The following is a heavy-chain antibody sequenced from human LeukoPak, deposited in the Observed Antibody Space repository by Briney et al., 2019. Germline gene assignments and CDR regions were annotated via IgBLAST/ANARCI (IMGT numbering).Heavy chain of an antibody. CDR2: ISYDGSNK. J-gene: IGHJ5*02. CDR1: GFTFSNYP. CDR3: AKDCDALIAGTYNWFDP. D-gene: IGHD6-13*01. V-gene: IGHV3-30*04. Sequence: PGGSLRLSCAASGFTFSNYPMHWVRQAPGKGLEWVALISYDGSNKYYADSVKGRFTISRDNSKNTLYLQINSLRAENTAVYYCAKDCDALIAGTYNWFDPWGQGTLVTVSS.